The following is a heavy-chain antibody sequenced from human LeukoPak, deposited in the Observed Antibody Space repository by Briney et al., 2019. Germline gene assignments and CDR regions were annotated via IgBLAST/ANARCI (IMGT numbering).Heavy chain of an antibody. Sequence: ASVNVSCTASGYTFTTYYMHWVRQAPGQGLEWMGIINPSGGSTTHAQNFQGRVTMTRDTSTSAVYMEVSSLRSEDTAVYYCARTYSSSDEFDYWGQGTLVTVSS. J-gene: IGHJ4*02. CDR2: INPSGGST. CDR1: GYTFTTYY. V-gene: IGHV1-46*01. D-gene: IGHD6-13*01. CDR3: ARTYSSSDEFDY.